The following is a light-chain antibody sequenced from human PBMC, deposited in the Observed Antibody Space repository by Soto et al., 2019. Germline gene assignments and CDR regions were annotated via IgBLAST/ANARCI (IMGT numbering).Light chain of an antibody. J-gene: IGLJ2*01. CDR3: SSYTSSSTPYVV. CDR1: SSDVGGYNY. V-gene: IGLV2-14*01. CDR2: DVS. Sequence: QSALTQPASVSGSPGQSMTISCTGTSSDVGGYNYVSWYQQHPGKAPKLMIYDVSNRPSGVSNRFSGSNSGNTASLTISGLQAEDEADYYCSSYTSSSTPYVVFGGGTKLTVL.